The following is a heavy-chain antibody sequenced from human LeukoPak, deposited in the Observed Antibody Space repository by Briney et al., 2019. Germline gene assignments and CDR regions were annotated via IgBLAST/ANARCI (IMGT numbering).Heavy chain of an antibody. J-gene: IGHJ4*02. Sequence: GGSLRLSCAASGFSFSRYWMHWVRQAPGKGLVWVSRMNSDGSSTNYADSVKGRFTISRDNAKNSLFLQMRSLRAEDTAVYHCVRGETKRIGSKVIVGATTFDYWGQGTLVTVSS. V-gene: IGHV3-74*01. CDR1: GFSFSRYW. D-gene: IGHD1-26*01. CDR3: VRGETKRIGSKVIVGATTFDY. CDR2: MNSDGSST.